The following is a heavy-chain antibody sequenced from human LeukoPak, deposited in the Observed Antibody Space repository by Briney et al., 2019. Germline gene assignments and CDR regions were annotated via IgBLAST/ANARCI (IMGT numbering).Heavy chain of an antibody. Sequence: ASVKVSCKASGYTFTIYYMHWVRQAPGQGLEWMGIINPSGGSTSYAQKFQGRVTMTRDTSTSTVYMELSSLRSEDTAVYYCARSRAIVVVPGAPDTRWFDPWGQGTLVTVSS. CDR1: GYTFTIYY. D-gene: IGHD2-2*01. J-gene: IGHJ5*02. CDR3: ARSRAIVVVPGAPDTRWFDP. V-gene: IGHV1-46*01. CDR2: INPSGGST.